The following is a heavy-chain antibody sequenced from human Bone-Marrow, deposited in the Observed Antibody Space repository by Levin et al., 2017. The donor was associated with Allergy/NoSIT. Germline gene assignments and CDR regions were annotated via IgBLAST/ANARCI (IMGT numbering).Heavy chain of an antibody. CDR2: ISYDSNNK. J-gene: IGHJ6*02. CDR1: GFTFSTYA. V-gene: IGHV3-30-3*01. Sequence: GESLKISCAASGFTFSTYAMHWVRQAPGKGLEWVAVISYDSNNKYYADSVKGRFTISRDNSKNTLYLQMNSLRGEDTAVYYCAKDRGAHHGMDVWGQGTTVTVSS. D-gene: IGHD3-10*01. CDR3: AKDRGAHHGMDV.